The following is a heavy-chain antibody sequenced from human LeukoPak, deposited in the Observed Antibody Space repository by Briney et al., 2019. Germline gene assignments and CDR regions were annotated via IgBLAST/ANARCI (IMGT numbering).Heavy chain of an antibody. CDR2: ISYSGST. D-gene: IGHD3-22*01. CDR1: GGSISSRSYY. CDR3: ARDRYYEPFDY. V-gene: IGHV4-39*07. Sequence: SETLSLTCTVSGGSISSRSYYWGWIRQPPGKGLEWIGSISYSGSTYYNPSLKSRVTISIDTSRNQFSLKLSSVTAADTAVYYRARDRYYEPFDYWGQGTLVTVSS. J-gene: IGHJ4*02.